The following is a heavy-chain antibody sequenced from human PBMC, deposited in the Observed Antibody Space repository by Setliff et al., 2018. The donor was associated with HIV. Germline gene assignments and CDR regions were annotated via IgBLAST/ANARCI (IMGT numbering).Heavy chain of an antibody. CDR1: GGTFSSYA. V-gene: IGHV1-69*05. D-gene: IGHD3-10*02. CDR3: ARIVRPSYYYYYYMDV. Sequence: VASVKVSCKASGGTFSSYAISWVRQAPRQGLEWMGGIIPIFGTINYAQKLQGRVTMTTDTSTSTAYMELRSLRSDDTAVYYCARIVRPSYYYYYYMDVWGKGTTVTVSS. J-gene: IGHJ6*03. CDR2: IIPIFGTI.